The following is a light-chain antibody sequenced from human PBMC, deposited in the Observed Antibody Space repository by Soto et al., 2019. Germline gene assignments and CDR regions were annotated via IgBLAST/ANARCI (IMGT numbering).Light chain of an antibody. CDR2: DVS. V-gene: IGLV2-8*01. CDR3: SSYAGTHVV. CDR1: SSDVGGYNY. Sequence: QSALTQPPSASGSPGQSVTISCTGTSSDVGGYNYVSWYQQHPGKAPKLMIYDVSKRPSGVPDRFSGSKSGNTASLTVSGLQADDEADYYCSSYAGTHVVFGTGTQLTVL. J-gene: IGLJ1*01.